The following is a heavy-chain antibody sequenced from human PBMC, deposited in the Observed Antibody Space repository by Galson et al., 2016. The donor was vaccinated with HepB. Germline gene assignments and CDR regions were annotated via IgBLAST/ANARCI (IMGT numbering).Heavy chain of an antibody. CDR1: GASINSSNW. V-gene: IGHV4-4*02. CDR3: ARSSGNPSHFDL. Sequence: LSLTCDVSGASINSSNWWTWVRQAPGKGLEWIGEIYHTATTNNNPSLLRRFTMSIDTSRNHFSLNLNSVTAADTAVYYCARSSGNPSHFDLWGQGTLVTVSS. CDR2: IYHTATT. D-gene: IGHD3-10*01. J-gene: IGHJ4*02.